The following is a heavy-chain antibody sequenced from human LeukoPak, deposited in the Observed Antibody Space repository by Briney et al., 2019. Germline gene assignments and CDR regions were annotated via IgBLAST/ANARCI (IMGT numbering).Heavy chain of an antibody. CDR2: IYHSGST. CDR1: GYSISSGYY. Sequence: PSETLSLTCAVSGYSISSGYYWGRIRQPPGKGLEWIGSIYHSGSTYYNPSLKSRVTISVDTSKNQFSLKLSSVTAADTAVYYCARSLDDFWSGYYPIDYWGQGTLVTVSS. J-gene: IGHJ4*02. D-gene: IGHD3-3*01. CDR3: ARSLDDFWSGYYPIDY. V-gene: IGHV4-38-2*01.